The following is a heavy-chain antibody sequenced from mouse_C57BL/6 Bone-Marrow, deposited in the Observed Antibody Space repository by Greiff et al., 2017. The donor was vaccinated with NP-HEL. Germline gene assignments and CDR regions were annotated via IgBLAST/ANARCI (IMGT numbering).Heavy chain of an antibody. D-gene: IGHD4-1*01. Sequence: QVQLKQSGAELVRPGTSVKMSCKASGYTFTNYWIGWAKQRPGHGLEWIGDIYPGGGYTNYNEKFKGKATLTADKSSSTAYMQFSNLTSEDSAIYYCARRDWDAYAMDYWGQGTSVTVSS. J-gene: IGHJ4*01. CDR3: ARRDWDAYAMDY. V-gene: IGHV1-63*01. CDR2: IYPGGGYT. CDR1: GYTFTNYW.